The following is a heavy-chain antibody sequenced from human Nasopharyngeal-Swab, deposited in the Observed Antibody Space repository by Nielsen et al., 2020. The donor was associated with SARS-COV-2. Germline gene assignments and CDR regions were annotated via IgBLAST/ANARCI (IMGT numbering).Heavy chain of an antibody. Sequence: GGSLRLSCAASGFTFRSYTLNWVRQAPGKGLEWVSYISSSSTTIYYTGPVRGRFTISRDNAKNSLFLQMNSLRDEDTAVYYCARDMYPGAYGMDVWGQGTTVTVSS. D-gene: IGHD2-2*01. CDR3: ARDMYPGAYGMDV. CDR1: GFTFRSYT. J-gene: IGHJ6*02. CDR2: ISSSSTTI. V-gene: IGHV3-48*02.